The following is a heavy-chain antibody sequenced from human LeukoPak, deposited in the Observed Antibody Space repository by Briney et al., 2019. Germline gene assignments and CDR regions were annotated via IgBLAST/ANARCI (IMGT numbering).Heavy chain of an antibody. CDR3: ARGPSTRKTPLMITFGGVNDYYYYGMDV. J-gene: IGHJ6*02. D-gene: IGHD3-16*01. CDR1: GFTFSSYD. V-gene: IGHV3-13*01. CDR2: IGTAGDT. Sequence: GGSLRLSCAASGFTFSSYDMHWVRQATGKGLKWVSAIGTAGDTYYPGSVKGRFTISRENAKNSLYLQMNSLRAGDTAVYYCARGPSTRKTPLMITFGGVNDYYYYGMDVWGQGTTVTVSS.